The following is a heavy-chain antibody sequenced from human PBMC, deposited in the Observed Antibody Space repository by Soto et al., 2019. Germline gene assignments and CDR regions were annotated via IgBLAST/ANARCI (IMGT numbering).Heavy chain of an antibody. Sequence: ASVNVSCKASGYTFTSYGISWVRQAPGQGLEWMGGFDPEDGETIYAQKFQGRVTMTEDTSTDTACMELSRLRSEDTAVYYCATGSMITFGGVIDSQFFDYWGQGTLVTVSS. D-gene: IGHD3-16*02. V-gene: IGHV1-24*01. CDR1: GYTFTSYG. CDR2: FDPEDGET. J-gene: IGHJ4*02. CDR3: ATGSMITFGGVIDSQFFDY.